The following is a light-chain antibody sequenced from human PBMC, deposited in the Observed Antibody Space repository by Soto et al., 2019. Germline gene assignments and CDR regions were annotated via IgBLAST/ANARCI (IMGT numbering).Light chain of an antibody. CDR3: QQYNNWPPANT. CDR1: QSVNSN. Sequence: EIVMTQSPATLSVSPGERATLSCRASQSVNSNLAWYQQKPGQAPRLLIYGASTRATGFPARFSGSGSGTEFTLTISSLQSEDFAVYYCQQYNNWPPANTFGQGTKLEIK. V-gene: IGKV3-15*01. CDR2: GAS. J-gene: IGKJ2*01.